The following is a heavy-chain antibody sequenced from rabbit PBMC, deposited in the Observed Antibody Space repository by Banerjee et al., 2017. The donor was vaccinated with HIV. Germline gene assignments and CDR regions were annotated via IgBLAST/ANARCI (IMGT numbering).Heavy chain of an antibody. Sequence: QSLEESGGDLVKPGASLTLTCTASGFSFSSYYYMCWVRQAPGKGLEWIACIKTGSSGSTYYASWAKGRFTISKTSSTTVTLQMTSLTAADTATYFCARGWDASSSGYWAGDFGLWGQGTLVTVS. V-gene: IGHV1S40*01. D-gene: IGHD1-1*01. J-gene: IGHJ3*01. CDR1: GFSFSSYYY. CDR2: IKTGSSGST. CDR3: ARGWDASSSGYWAGDFGL.